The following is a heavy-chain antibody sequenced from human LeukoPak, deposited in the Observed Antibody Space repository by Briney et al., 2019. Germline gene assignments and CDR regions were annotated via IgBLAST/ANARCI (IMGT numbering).Heavy chain of an antibody. CDR1: GFTFSSYW. D-gene: IGHD3-10*01. V-gene: IGHV3-7*02. CDR2: IKKDGSDK. J-gene: IGHJ4*02. CDR3: TTVTYYNTRAPGDY. Sequence: GGSLRLSCAASGFTFSSYWMSWVRQAPGKGLEWVANIKKDGSDKYYVDSVKGRFTISRDNAKNSLYLQMNSLRAEDTAVYYCTTVTYYNTRAPGDYWGQGTLVTVSS.